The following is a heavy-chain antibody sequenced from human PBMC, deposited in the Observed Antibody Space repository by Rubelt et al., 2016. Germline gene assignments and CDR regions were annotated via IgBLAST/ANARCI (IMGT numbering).Heavy chain of an antibody. CDR2: ISGDSSTT. V-gene: IGHV3-48*04. D-gene: IGHD4-11*01. CDR3: ARGYYSNSFDY. Sequence: GGSLRLSCVASGFTFSSFNMNWVRQAPGKGLEWVSYISGDSSTTHYAASVGGRFTISRDNARNSLYLQMNSLRAEDTAVYYCARGYYSNSFDYWGQGTLVTASS. CDR1: GFTFSSFN. J-gene: IGHJ4*02.